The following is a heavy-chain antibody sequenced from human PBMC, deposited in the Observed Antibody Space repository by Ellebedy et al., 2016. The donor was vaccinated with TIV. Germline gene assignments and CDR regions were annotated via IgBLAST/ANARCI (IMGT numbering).Heavy chain of an antibody. D-gene: IGHD2-2*01. CDR1: GFTLSSNA. J-gene: IGHJ4*02. CDR3: ARGRNCVSSGCYGAYFDN. CDR2: IYSGAT. Sequence: GGSLRLSCAASGFTLSSNAMSWVRQVPGKGLEWVSGIYSGATHYADSVKGRFTISRDNSKNTLYLQMTSLTPEDTAVYYCARGRNCVSSGCYGAYFDNWGQGTLVTVSS. V-gene: IGHV3-66*01.